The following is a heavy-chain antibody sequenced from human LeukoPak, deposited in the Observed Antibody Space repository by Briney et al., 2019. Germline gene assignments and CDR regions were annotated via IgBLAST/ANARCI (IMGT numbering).Heavy chain of an antibody. D-gene: IGHD3-9*01. CDR1: GYTFTSYD. J-gene: IGHJ6*02. CDR2: MNPNSGNT. CDR3: AICRRVIIKGTLGYYYGMDV. V-gene: IGHV1-8*01. Sequence: ASVKVSCKASGYTFTSYDINWVRQATGQGLEWMGWMNPNSGNTGYAQKFQGRVTMTRNTSISTAYMELSSLRSEDTAVYYCAICRRVIIKGTLGYYYGMDVWGQGTTVTVSS.